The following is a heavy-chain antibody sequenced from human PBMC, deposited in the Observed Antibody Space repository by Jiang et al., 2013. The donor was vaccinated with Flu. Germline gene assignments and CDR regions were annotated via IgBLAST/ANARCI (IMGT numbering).Heavy chain of an antibody. Sequence: GAEVKKPGASVKVSCKASGYTFTNYGISWVRQAPGQGLEWMGWISAYNGSTNYAQKLQGRVTMTTDTSTSTAYMEVRSLRSDDTAVYYCARSAAGTPYWYFDLWGRGTLVTVSS. J-gene: IGHJ2*01. CDR2: ISAYNGST. V-gene: IGHV1-18*01. D-gene: IGHD6-13*01. CDR3: ARSAAGTPYWYFDL. CDR1: GYTFTNYG.